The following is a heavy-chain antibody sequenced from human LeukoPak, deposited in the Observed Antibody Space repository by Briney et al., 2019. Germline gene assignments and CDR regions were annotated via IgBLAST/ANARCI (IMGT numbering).Heavy chain of an antibody. Sequence: SETLSLTCAVSGYSFSSGYYWGWVRQPPGKGLEWIGSIYHSGSTYYNPSLKSRVTISVDTSKNQFSLKLSSVTAADTAVYYCARVVVTEPGVDYWGQGTLVTVSS. CDR3: ARVVVTEPGVDY. V-gene: IGHV4-38-2*01. CDR1: GYSFSSGYY. J-gene: IGHJ4*02. CDR2: IYHSGST. D-gene: IGHD2-21*02.